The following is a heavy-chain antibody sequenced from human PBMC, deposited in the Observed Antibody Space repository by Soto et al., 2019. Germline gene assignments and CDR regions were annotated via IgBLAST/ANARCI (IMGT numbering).Heavy chain of an antibody. J-gene: IGHJ4*02. D-gene: IGHD2-21*02. V-gene: IGHV4-4*07. CDR3: ARHYGDYF. CDR1: GASISTYY. CDR2: IYASGTT. Sequence: SETLSLTCTVSGASISTYYWSWIRQPAGKGLEWIGRIYASGTTNYNPSLKSRVTMSVDTSKNQFSLQLDSVTAADTAVYYCARHYGDYFWGQGTLVTVSS.